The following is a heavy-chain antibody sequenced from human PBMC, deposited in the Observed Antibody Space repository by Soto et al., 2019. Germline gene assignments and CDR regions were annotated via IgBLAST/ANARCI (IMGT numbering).Heavy chain of an antibody. V-gene: IGHV3-11*01. CDR3: ARLPFPWGLFDP. D-gene: IGHD3-16*01. CDR2: ISGSGRTI. Sequence: VVWVTLTPGRGLEWLSYISGSGRTIYSADSVKGRFTISRDNATNSLYLQMNNMRTEDTAVYYCARLPFPWGLFDPWGQGTLVTVSS. J-gene: IGHJ5*02.